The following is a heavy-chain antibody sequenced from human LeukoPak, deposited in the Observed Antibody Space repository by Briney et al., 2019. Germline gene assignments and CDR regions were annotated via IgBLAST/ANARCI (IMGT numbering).Heavy chain of an antibody. Sequence: GGSLRLSCAASGFTFSSYAMSWVRQAPGKGLEWVSAISGSGGSTYYADSVKGRFTISRDNSKNTLYLQMNSLRAEDTAVYYCAKDPYYDSSGTQDYWGQGTLVTVSS. V-gene: IGHV3-23*01. CDR3: AKDPYYDSSGTQDY. J-gene: IGHJ4*02. CDR1: GFTFSSYA. D-gene: IGHD3-22*01. CDR2: ISGSGGST.